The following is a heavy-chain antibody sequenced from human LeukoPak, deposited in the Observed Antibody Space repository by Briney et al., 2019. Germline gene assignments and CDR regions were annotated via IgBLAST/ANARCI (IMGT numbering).Heavy chain of an antibody. Sequence: TGGSLRLSCAASGFTFSGSAMHWVRQASGKGLEWVGRIRSKANSYATAYAASVKGRFTISRDDSKNTAYLQMNSLKTEDTAVYYCARSYYDFWSGLDYYYMDVWGKGTTVTVSS. CDR1: GFTFSGSA. D-gene: IGHD3-3*01. CDR3: ARSYYDFWSGLDYYYMDV. V-gene: IGHV3-73*01. J-gene: IGHJ6*03. CDR2: IRSKANSYAT.